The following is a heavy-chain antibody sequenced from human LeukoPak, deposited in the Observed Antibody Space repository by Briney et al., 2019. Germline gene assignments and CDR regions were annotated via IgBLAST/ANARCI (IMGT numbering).Heavy chain of an antibody. V-gene: IGHV3-48*03. J-gene: IGHJ6*02. CDR1: GFTFSSYE. CDR3: ARTSIAAYSV. CDR2: ISSSGSTI. D-gene: IGHD6-6*01. Sequence: GGSLRLSCAASGFTFSSYEMNWVRQAPGKGLEWVSYISSSGSTIYYADSVKGRFTISRDNAKNSLYLQMNSLRAEDTAVYYCARTSIAAYSVWGQGTTVTVSS.